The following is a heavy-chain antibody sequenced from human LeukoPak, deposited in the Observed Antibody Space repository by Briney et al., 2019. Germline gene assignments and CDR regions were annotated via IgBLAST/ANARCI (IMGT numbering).Heavy chain of an antibody. CDR1: GFTFSSYN. J-gene: IGHJ4*02. Sequence: GGSLRLSCAASGFTFSSYNMNWVRQTPGKGLQWVALISYDGSNKYSADSVKGRFTISRDNSRNTLYLQMNSLRAEDTAVYYCARDRGWSQTYGSGTYGLDYWGQGTLVTVSS. CDR3: ARDRGWSQTYGSGTYGLDY. CDR2: ISYDGSNK. V-gene: IGHV3-30*03. D-gene: IGHD3-10*01.